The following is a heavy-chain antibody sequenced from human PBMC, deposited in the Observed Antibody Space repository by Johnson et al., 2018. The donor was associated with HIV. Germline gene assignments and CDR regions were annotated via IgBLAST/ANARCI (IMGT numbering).Heavy chain of an antibody. D-gene: IGHD7-27*01. CDR3: AKDQASVGTGEYAFDI. V-gene: IGHV3-30-3*01. CDR2: ISYDGSNK. J-gene: IGHJ3*02. CDR1: GFTFSSYA. Sequence: QVQLVESGGGVVQPGGSLRLSCAASGFTFSSYAMHWVRQAPGKGLEWVAVISYDGSNKYYVDSVKGRFTISRDNAKNSLYLQMNSLRAEDTAVYFCAKDQASVGTGEYAFDIWGQGTMVTVSS.